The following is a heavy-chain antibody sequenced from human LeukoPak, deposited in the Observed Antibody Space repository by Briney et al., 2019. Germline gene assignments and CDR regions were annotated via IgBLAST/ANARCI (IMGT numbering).Heavy chain of an antibody. J-gene: IGHJ6*04. Sequence: GGSLRLSCAASGFTFSSYAMSWVCQAPGKGLECVSAISGSGGSTYYADSVKGRFTISRDNSKNTLYLQMNSLRAEDTAVYYCAKVGGYSYGYMDVWGKGTTVTVSS. CDR1: GFTFSSYA. V-gene: IGHV3-23*01. CDR3: AKVGGYSYGYMDV. D-gene: IGHD5-18*01. CDR2: ISGSGGST.